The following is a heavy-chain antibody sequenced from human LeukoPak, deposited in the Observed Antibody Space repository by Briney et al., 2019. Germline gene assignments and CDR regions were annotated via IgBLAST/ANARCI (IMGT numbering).Heavy chain of an antibody. CDR2: IYYSGST. V-gene: IGHV4-39*07. Sequence: PSETLSLTCTVSGGSISSSSYYWGWIRQPPGKGLEWIGNIYYSGSTYYNPSLKSRVTISVDTSKNQFSLKLSSVTAADTAVYYCARNERLTGTTRSDSFDYWGQGTLVTVSS. CDR1: GGSISSSSYY. J-gene: IGHJ4*02. D-gene: IGHD1-7*01. CDR3: ARNERLTGTTRSDSFDY.